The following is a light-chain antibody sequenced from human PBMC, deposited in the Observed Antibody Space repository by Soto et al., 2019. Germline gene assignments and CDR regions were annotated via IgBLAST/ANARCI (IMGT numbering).Light chain of an antibody. CDR1: QSISSW. CDR3: QQSNNYPWT. CDR2: EAS. J-gene: IGKJ1*01. V-gene: IGKV1-5*03. Sequence: DIQMTQSPSTLSASVGDRVTITCRASQSISSWLAWYQQKPRKAPKLLIYEASNLESGVPSRFSGSGSGTEFTHTISSLQPDDFATYYCQQSNNYPWTFGQGTKVDIK.